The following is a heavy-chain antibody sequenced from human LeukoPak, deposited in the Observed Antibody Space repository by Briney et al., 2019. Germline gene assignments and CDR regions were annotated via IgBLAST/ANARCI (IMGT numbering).Heavy chain of an antibody. V-gene: IGHV3-30-3*01. J-gene: IGHJ5*02. CDR1: GFTFSSYA. Sequence: GGSLRLSCAASGFTFSSYAMHWVRQAPGKGLEWVAVISYDGSNKYYADSVRGRFTISRDNSKNTLYLQMNSLRAEDTAVYYCARVPSPVLSPQYNWFDPWGQGTLVTVSS. CDR2: ISYDGSNK. CDR3: ARVPSPVLSPQYNWFDP.